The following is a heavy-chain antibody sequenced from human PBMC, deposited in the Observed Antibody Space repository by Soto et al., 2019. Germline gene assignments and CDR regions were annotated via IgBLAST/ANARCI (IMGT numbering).Heavy chain of an antibody. Sequence: EVQLVESGGGLITPGGSLRLSCAASGFTFSAYSLNWVRQAPGKGLEWVSSIGSDSTYIYYADSVKGRFTISRDNAKDSLYLQMNILRAEDTAVYYCTRKLSGTNPLDYWGQGTLVTVSS. CDR1: GFTFSAYS. CDR2: IGSDSTYI. V-gene: IGHV3-21*01. CDR3: TRKLSGTNPLDY. J-gene: IGHJ4*02. D-gene: IGHD1-7*01.